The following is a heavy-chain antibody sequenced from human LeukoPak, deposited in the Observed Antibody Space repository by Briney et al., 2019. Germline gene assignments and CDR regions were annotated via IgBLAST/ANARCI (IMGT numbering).Heavy chain of an antibody. Sequence: PGGSLRLSCAASGFSFSAFEMNWVRQAPGKGLEWISHTSTGGRTIYYADSVKGRFTISRDNAKNSLYLQMNSLRGEDTGVYYCARGSGYVLDYWTQGTLVTVSS. CDR3: ARGSGYVLDY. V-gene: IGHV3-48*03. J-gene: IGHJ4*02. D-gene: IGHD2-15*01. CDR1: GFSFSAFE. CDR2: TSTGGRTI.